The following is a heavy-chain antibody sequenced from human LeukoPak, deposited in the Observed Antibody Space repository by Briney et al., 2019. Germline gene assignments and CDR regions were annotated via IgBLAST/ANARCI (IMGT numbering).Heavy chain of an antibody. Sequence: GGSLRLSCAASGFTFSSYGMHWVRQAPGKGLEWVAVISYDGSNKYYADSVKGRFTISRDNAKNSLYLQMNSLRAEDTAVYYCAGTYSSGWYYFDYWGQGTLVTVSS. CDR2: ISYDGSNK. V-gene: IGHV3-30*03. CDR1: GFTFSSYG. CDR3: AGTYSSGWYYFDY. J-gene: IGHJ4*02. D-gene: IGHD6-19*01.